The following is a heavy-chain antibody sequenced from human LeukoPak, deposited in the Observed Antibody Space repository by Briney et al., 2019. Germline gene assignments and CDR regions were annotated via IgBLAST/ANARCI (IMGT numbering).Heavy chain of an antibody. V-gene: IGHV1-3*01. CDR2: INAANGNT. CDR3: ARENRETGTNAYYFDY. J-gene: IGHJ4*02. D-gene: IGHD1-7*01. Sequence: ASVKVSCKASGYTFTDYAIHWVRQAPGQRLEWMGWINAANGNTKYSQKFQGRVTITRDTSATTAYMELSSLSSEDTAVYYCARENRETGTNAYYFDYWGQGTLVTVSS. CDR1: GYTFTDYA.